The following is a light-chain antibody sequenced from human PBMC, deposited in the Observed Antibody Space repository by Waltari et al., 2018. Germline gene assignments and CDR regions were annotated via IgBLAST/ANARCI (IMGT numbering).Light chain of an antibody. V-gene: IGKV1-39*01. CDR1: QRISRY. CDR2: RAS. J-gene: IGKJ1*01. Sequence: DIQITHSPSSLSTSVGHSVTVTCRASQRISRYLNWYQQKPGKAPNLLIYRASSLHSGVPSRFNGSGSGTDFTLTISSLKPEDFATYYCQQSYSIPWTFGQGTMVETK. CDR3: QQSYSIPWT.